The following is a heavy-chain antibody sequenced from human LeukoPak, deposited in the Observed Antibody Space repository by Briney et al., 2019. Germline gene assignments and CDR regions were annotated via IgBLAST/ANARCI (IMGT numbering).Heavy chain of an antibody. J-gene: IGHJ4*02. CDR1: GYTFTGYY. D-gene: IGHD3-22*01. CDR3: ARAPTYYYDSSGYSHFDY. V-gene: IGHV1-18*04. CDR2: ISAYNGNT. Sequence: ASVKVSCKASGYTFTGYYMHWVRQAPGQGLEWMGWISAYNGNTNYAQKLQGRVTMTTDTSTSTAYMELRSLRSDDTAVYYCARAPTYYYDSSGYSHFDYWGQGTLVTVSS.